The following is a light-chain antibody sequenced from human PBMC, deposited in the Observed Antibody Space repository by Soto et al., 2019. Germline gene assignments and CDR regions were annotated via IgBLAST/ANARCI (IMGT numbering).Light chain of an antibody. CDR2: AAS. V-gene: IGKV3-15*01. J-gene: IGKJ5*01. CDR1: QSVGSN. CDR3: QQRSNWPSIT. Sequence: EMVMTQSPDTLSVSPGERATLSCRASQSVGSNLAWYQQKPGQAPRLLIYAASTRATGIPARFSGSGSGTEFTLTINSLGPEDFAVYYCQQRSNWPSITFGQGTRLEIK.